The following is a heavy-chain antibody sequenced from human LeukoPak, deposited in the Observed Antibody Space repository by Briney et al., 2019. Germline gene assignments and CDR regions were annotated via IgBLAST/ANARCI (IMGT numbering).Heavy chain of an antibody. V-gene: IGHV1-69*13. CDR2: IIPLFGTA. D-gene: IGHD1-1*01. Sequence: PVKVSCKASGGTFNTYSIGWVRQAPGQGLEWMGGIIPLFGTAYYAQKFRGKVTITADESTSTAYLELSSLRSDDTAVYFCARGSNFGRIPYYFDSWGQGTLVTVSS. CDR3: ARGSNFGRIPYYFDS. CDR1: GGTFNTYS. J-gene: IGHJ4*02.